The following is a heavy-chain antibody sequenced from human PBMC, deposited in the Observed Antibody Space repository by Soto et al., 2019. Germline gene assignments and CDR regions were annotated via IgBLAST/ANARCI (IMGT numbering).Heavy chain of an antibody. Sequence: GGSLRLSCAASGFTFSSYSMNWVRQAPGKGLEWVSSISSSISYIYYADSVKGRFTISRDNAKNSLYLQMNSLRAEDTAVYYCARANNYYDSSGYYSGMDVWGQGTRVTFSS. D-gene: IGHD3-22*01. CDR2: ISSSISYI. J-gene: IGHJ6*02. CDR1: GFTFSSYS. CDR3: ARANNYYDSSGYYSGMDV. V-gene: IGHV3-21*01.